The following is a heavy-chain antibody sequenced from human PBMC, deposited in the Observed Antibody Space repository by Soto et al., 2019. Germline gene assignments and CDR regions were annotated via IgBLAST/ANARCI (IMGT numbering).Heavy chain of an antibody. CDR3: ATAYGGYASFDY. CDR2: IYWDDDK. Sequence: QITLKESGPTLVKPTQTLTLTCTFSGFSLSTSGVGVGWIRQPPGKALEWLGLIYWDDDKRYSPSLKSKLTMNTHSAKFHIVHKISNMEPVKPPKYYWATAYGGYASFDYRGQGTLLTVPS. D-gene: IGHD4-17*01. J-gene: IGHJ4*02. CDR1: GFSLSTSGVG. V-gene: IGHV2-5*02.